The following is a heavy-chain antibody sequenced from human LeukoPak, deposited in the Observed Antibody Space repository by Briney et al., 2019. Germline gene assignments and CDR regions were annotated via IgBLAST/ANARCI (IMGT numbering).Heavy chain of an antibody. CDR3: ARPHSSGWYVDAFDI. V-gene: IGHV4-38-2*02. CDR1: GYSISSGYY. D-gene: IGHD6-19*01. CDR2: IYHSGST. J-gene: IGHJ3*02. Sequence: NASETLSLTCTVSGYSISSGYYWGWIRQPPGKGLEWIGSIYHSGSTYYNPSLKSRVTISVDTPKNQFSLKLSSVTAADTAVYYCARPHSSGWYVDAFDIWGQGTMVTVSS.